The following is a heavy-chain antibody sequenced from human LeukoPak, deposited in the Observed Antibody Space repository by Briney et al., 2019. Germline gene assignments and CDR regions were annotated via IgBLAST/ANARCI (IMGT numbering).Heavy chain of an antibody. CDR1: GFTFSSYA. J-gene: IGHJ5*02. D-gene: IGHD2-15*01. CDR3: AKDLRRNCSGGSCP. Sequence: GGSLRLSCAASGFTFSSYAMSWVRQAPGKGLEWVSAISGSGGSTYYANSVKGRFTIYRDNSKNTLYLQMNSLRAEDTAVYYCAKDLRRNCSGGSCPWGQGTLVTVSS. CDR2: ISGSGGST. V-gene: IGHV3-23*01.